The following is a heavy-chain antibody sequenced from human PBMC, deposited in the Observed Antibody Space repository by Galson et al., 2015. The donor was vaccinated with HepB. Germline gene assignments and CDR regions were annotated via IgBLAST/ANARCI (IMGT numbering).Heavy chain of an antibody. CDR1: GGTFSSYA. D-gene: IGHD6-13*01. V-gene: IGHV1-69*04. CDR3: ARDLKLYESTSTAYMELSSLRSEDTAVYYCARGHSSSGRIDY. CDR2: IIPILGIA. Sequence: SVKVSCKASGGTFSSYAISWVRQAPGQGLEWMGRIIPILGIANYAQKFQGRVTVTADKSTSTAYMELSSLRSEDTAVYYCARDLKLYESTSTAYMELSSLRSEDTAVYYCARGHSSSGRIDYWGQGTLVTVSS. J-gene: IGHJ4*02.